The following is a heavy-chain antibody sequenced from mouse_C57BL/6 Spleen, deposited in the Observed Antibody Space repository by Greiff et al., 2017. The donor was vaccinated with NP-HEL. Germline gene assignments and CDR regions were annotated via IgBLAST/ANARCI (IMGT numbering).Heavy chain of an antibody. D-gene: IGHD2-4*01. CDR2: ISSGGSFP. CDR3: ASADYDGEVGRFAY. Sequence: VQLKESGGELVKPGGSLKLSCAASGFTFSSSGMSWVRQTPDKRLEWVATISSGGSFPYYPDSVKVRFTISRDNAKNTLYLQMSSLKSEDTAMYYCASADYDGEVGRFAYWGQGTLVTVSA. CDR1: GFTFSSSG. V-gene: IGHV5-6*01. J-gene: IGHJ3*01.